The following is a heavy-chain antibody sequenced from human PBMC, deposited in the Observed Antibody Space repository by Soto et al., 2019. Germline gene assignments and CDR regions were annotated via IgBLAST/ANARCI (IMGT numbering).Heavy chain of an antibody. CDR1: GGTFSSYA. Sequence: ASVKVSCKASGGTFSSYAISWVRQAPGQGLEWMGRIIPILGIANYAQKFQGRVTITADKSTSTAYMELSSLRSEDTAVYYCARDIGDSGSYYRRLNYYYGMDVWGQGTTVTVSS. CDR2: IIPILGIA. CDR3: ARDIGDSGSYYRRLNYYYGMDV. J-gene: IGHJ6*02. D-gene: IGHD1-26*01. V-gene: IGHV1-69*04.